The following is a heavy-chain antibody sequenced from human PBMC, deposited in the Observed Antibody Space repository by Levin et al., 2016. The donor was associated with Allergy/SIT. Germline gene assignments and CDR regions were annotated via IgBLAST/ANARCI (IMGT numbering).Heavy chain of an antibody. Sequence: SETLSLTCTVSGGSISSYYWSWIRQPPGKGLEWIGYIYYSGSTNYNPSLKSRVTISVDTSKNQFSLKLSSVTAADTAVYYCARDDSCGSSTCYLYWGQGTLVTVSS. CDR1: GGSISSYY. V-gene: IGHV4-59*13. D-gene: IGHD2-2*01. CDR3: ARDDSCGSSTCYLY. CDR2: IYYSGST. J-gene: IGHJ4*02.